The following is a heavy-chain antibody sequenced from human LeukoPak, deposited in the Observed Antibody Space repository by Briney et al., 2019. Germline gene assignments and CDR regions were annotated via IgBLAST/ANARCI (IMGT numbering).Heavy chain of an antibody. CDR2: INHSGST. CDR1: GYSISSGYY. D-gene: IGHD3-10*01. V-gene: IGHV4-38-2*02. Sequence: PSETLSLTCTVSGYSISSGYYWSWIRQPPGKGLEWIGEINHSGSTNYNSSLKSRVTISVDTSKNQFSLKLSSVTAADTAVYYCARRLGYGSGSYYYYYYMDVWGKGTTVTISS. CDR3: ARRLGYGSGSYYYYYYMDV. J-gene: IGHJ6*03.